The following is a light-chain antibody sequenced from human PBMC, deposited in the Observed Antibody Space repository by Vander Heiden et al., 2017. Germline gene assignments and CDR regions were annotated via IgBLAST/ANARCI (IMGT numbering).Light chain of an antibody. V-gene: IGLV2-14*01. Sequence: QSALTKPATLSGPPGQSITIPCTGTSSDVGGYNYVSWYQQHPGKAPKLMIYEVSNRPSGVSNRFSGSKSGNTASLTISGLQAEDEADYYCSSYTSSSTYVVFGGGTKLTVL. CDR3: SSYTSSSTYVV. J-gene: IGLJ2*01. CDR2: EVS. CDR1: SSDVGGYNY.